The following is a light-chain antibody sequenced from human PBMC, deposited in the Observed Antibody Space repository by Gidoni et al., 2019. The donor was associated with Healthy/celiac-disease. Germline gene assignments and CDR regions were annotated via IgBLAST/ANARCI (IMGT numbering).Light chain of an antibody. CDR1: SGSIASNY. CDR3: QSYDSSNHGV. CDR2: EDN. V-gene: IGLV6-57*02. Sequence: NFMLTHPHSVSESPGKTVTISCTGSSGSIASNYVQWYQQRPGSAPTTVIYEDNQRPSGVPDRFSGSIDSSSNSASLTISGLKTEDEADYYCQSYDSSNHGVFGGGTKLTVL. J-gene: IGLJ3*02.